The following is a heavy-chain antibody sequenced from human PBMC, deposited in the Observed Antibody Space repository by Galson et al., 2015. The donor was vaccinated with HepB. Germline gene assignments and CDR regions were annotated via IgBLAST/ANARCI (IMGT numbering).Heavy chain of an antibody. J-gene: IGHJ6*03. CDR2: ISWDRRNI. CDR3: TKAAIAIAPPYDMDV. Sequence: SLRLSCAASEFKFDDYAMHWVSQAPGKGLQWVSGISWDRRNICYADSVKGRFTISRDNAKNSLYLQMNSLTTEDTALYYCTKAAIAIAPPYDMDVWGKGPTVTVSS. V-gene: IGHV3-9*01. D-gene: IGHD6-13*01. CDR1: EFKFDDYA.